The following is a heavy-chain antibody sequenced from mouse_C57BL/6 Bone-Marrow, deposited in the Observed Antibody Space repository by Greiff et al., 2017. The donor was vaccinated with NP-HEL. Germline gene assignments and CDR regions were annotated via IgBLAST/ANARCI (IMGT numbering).Heavy chain of an antibody. J-gene: IGHJ4*01. CDR3: ARRTTVVATDAMDY. CDR1: GYTFTSYW. CDR2: IHPNSGST. V-gene: IGHV1-64*01. D-gene: IGHD1-1*01. Sequence: QVQLQQPGAELVKPGASVKLSCKASGYTFTSYWMHWVKQRPGQGLEWIGMIHPNSGSTNYNEKFKSKATLTVDKSSSTAYMQLSSLTSEDSAVYYYARRTTVVATDAMDYWGQGTSVTVSS.